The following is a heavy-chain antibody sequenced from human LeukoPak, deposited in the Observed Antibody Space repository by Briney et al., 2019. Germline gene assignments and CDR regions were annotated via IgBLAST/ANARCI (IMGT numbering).Heavy chain of an antibody. Sequence: ASVKASCKASGYTFTGYYMHWVRQAPGQGLEWMGWINPNSGGTNYAQKFQGRVTMTRDTSISTAYMELSRLRSDDTAVYYCARAYGDYGGHWFDPWGQGTLVTVSS. CDR2: INPNSGGT. J-gene: IGHJ5*02. V-gene: IGHV1-2*02. CDR1: GYTFTGYY. CDR3: ARAYGDYGGHWFDP. D-gene: IGHD4-17*01.